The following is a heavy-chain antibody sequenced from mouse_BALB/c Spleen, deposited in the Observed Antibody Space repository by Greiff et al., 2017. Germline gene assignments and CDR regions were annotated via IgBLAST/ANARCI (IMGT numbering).Heavy chain of an antibody. D-gene: IGHD1-1*01. CDR3: ARETTVVPFDY. J-gene: IGHJ2*01. V-gene: IGHV1S29*02. Sequence: EVQLQESGPELVKPGASVKISCKASGYTFTDYNMHWVKQSHGKSLEWIGYIYPYNGGTGYNQKFKSKATLTVDNSSSTAYMELRSLTSEDSAVYYCARETTVVPFDYWGQGTTLTVSS. CDR1: GYTFTDYN. CDR2: IYPYNGGT.